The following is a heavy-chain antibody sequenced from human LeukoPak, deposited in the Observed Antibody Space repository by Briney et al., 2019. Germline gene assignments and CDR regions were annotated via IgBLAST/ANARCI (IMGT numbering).Heavy chain of an antibody. D-gene: IGHD3-10*01. CDR2: INHSGST. Sequence: SETLSLTCTVSGGSISSSSYYWGWIRQPPGKGLEWIGEINHSGSTNYNPSLKSRVTISVDTSKNQFSLKLSSVTAADTAVYYCARALYGSGSYSAFDIWGQGTMVTVSS. CDR1: GGSISSSSYY. V-gene: IGHV4-39*07. CDR3: ARALYGSGSYSAFDI. J-gene: IGHJ3*02.